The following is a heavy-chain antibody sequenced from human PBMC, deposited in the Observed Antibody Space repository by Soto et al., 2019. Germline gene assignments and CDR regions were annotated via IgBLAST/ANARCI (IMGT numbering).Heavy chain of an antibody. D-gene: IGHD3-10*01. CDR3: AGGSGSYVAAGPLY. Sequence: SETLSLTCTVSGGSISSYYWSWIRQPPGKGLEWIGYIYYSGSTNYNPSLKSRVTISVDTSKNQFSLKLSSVTAADTAVYYCAGGSGSYVAAGPLYWGQGTLVTVSS. CDR1: GGSISSYY. CDR2: IYYSGST. V-gene: IGHV4-59*01. J-gene: IGHJ4*02.